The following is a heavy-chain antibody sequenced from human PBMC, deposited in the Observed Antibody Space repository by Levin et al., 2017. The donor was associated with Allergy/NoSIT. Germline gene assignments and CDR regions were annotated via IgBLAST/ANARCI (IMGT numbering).Heavy chain of an antibody. CDR1: GGSISSYY. D-gene: IGHD6-13*01. CDR3: ARDGVAAALDV. J-gene: IGHJ6*02. CDR2: IYYSGST. V-gene: IGHV4-59*01. Sequence: SETLSLTCTVSGGSISSYYWSWIRQPPGKGLEWIGYIYYSGSTNYNPSLKSRVTISVDTSKNQFSLKLSSVTAADTAVYYCARDGVAAALDVWGQGTTVTVSS.